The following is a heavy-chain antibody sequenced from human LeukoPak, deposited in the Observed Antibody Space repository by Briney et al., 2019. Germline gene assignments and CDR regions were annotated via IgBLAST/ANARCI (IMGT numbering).Heavy chain of an antibody. J-gene: IGHJ4*02. V-gene: IGHV4-59*08. Sequence: SETLSLTCTVSGGSISSYYWSWIRQPPGKGLEWIGYIYYSGSTNYNPSLKSRVTISVDTSKNQFSLKLSSVTAADTAVYYCARLLYYYGSSGSKLYFDYWGQGTLVTVSS. CDR3: ARLLYYYGSSGSKLYFDY. D-gene: IGHD3-22*01. CDR1: GGSISSYY. CDR2: IYYSGST.